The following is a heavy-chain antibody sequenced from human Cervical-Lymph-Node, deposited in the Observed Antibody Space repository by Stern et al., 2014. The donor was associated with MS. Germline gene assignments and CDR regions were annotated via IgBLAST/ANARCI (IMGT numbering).Heavy chain of an antibody. D-gene: IGHD3-3*01. Sequence: VQLVESGGGVVQPGRSLRLSCAASGFIFSSYAMHWVRQAPGKGLEWVAVISYDGSNKYYADSVKGRFTISRDDSKNTLYLQMNSLRTEDTALYYCAVPTHYESWFDPWGQGTLVTVSS. CDR2: ISYDGSNK. V-gene: IGHV3-30*04. J-gene: IGHJ5*02. CDR3: AVPTHYESWFDP. CDR1: GFIFSSYA.